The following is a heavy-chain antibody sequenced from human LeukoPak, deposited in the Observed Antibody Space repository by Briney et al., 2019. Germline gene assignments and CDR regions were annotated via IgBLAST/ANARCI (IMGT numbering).Heavy chain of an antibody. Sequence: PGGSLRLSCAASGFTFSGYSMNWVRQAPGKGLEWVSYISSSSSTIYYADYVKGRFTISRDNAKNSLYLQMNSLRDEDTAVYYCARGPYSSGWYVYYGMDVWGQGTTVTVSS. CDR2: ISSSSSTI. CDR3: ARGPYSSGWYVYYGMDV. V-gene: IGHV3-48*02. CDR1: GFTFSGYS. J-gene: IGHJ6*02. D-gene: IGHD6-19*01.